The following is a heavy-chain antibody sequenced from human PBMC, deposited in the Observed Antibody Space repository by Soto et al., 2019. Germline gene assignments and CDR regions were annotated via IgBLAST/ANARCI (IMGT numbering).Heavy chain of an antibody. Sequence: YRSSGYAVTNYYMHLVRQAPGKGLEWMGIINPSGGSTSYAQKFQGRVTMTRDTSTSTVYMELSSLRSEDTAVYYCACFFNVQASSGMD. J-gene: IGHJ6*01. CDR2: INPSGGST. CDR3: ACFFNVQASSGMD. CDR1: GYAVTNYY. D-gene: IGHD1-1*01. V-gene: IGHV1-46*01.